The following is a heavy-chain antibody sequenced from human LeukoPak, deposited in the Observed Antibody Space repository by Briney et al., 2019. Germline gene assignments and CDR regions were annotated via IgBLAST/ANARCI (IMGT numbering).Heavy chain of an antibody. D-gene: IGHD3-22*01. CDR1: GYTFTSYG. V-gene: IGHV1-18*01. Sequence: ASVKVSCKASGYTFTSYGISWVRQAPGQGLEWMGWISAYNGNTNYAQKLQGRVTMTTDTSTSTAYMELRSLRSDDTAVYYCASHSQHSSGYYYWFDPWGQETLVTVSS. J-gene: IGHJ5*02. CDR3: ASHSQHSSGYYYWFDP. CDR2: ISAYNGNT.